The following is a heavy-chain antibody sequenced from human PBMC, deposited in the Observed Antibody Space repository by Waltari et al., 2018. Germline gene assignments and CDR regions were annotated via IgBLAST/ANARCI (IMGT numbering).Heavy chain of an antibody. CDR3: AKFGVAGIYYFDY. CDR1: GFTFSSYS. CDR2: ISSSSSTI. J-gene: IGHJ4*02. V-gene: IGHV3-48*01. D-gene: IGHD6-19*01. Sequence: EVQLVESGGGLVQPGGSLRLSCAASGFTFSSYSMTWVRQAPGKGLGWVSYISSSSSTIYYADSVKGRFTISRDNAKNSLYLQMNSLRAEDTAVYYCAKFGVAGIYYFDYWGQGTLVTVSS.